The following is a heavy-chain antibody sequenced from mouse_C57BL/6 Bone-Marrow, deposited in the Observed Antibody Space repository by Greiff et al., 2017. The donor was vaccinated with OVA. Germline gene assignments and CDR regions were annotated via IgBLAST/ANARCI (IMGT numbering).Heavy chain of an antibody. CDR2: IYPRDGST. V-gene: IGHV1-78*01. Sequence: VKLMESDAELVKPGASVKISCKVSGYTFTDHTIHWMKQRPEQGLEWIGYIYPRDGSTKYNEKFKGKATLTADKSSSTAYMQLNSLTSEDSAVYFCALGYYGRGYFDVWGTGTTVTVSS. D-gene: IGHD1-1*01. J-gene: IGHJ1*03. CDR1: GYTFTDHT. CDR3: ALGYYGRGYFDV.